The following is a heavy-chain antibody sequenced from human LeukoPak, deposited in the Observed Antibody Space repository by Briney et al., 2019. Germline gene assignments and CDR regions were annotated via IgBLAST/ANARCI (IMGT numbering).Heavy chain of an antibody. CDR2: INHSGST. CDR3: ASRGFGSSWYWFDP. Sequence: PSETLSLTCAVYGGSFSGYYWSWIRQPPGKGLEWIGEINHSGSTNYNPSLKSRVTISVDTSKNQFSLKLTSVTAADTAVYYCASRGFGSSWYWFDPWGQGTLVTVSS. J-gene: IGHJ5*02. V-gene: IGHV4-34*01. D-gene: IGHD6-13*01. CDR1: GGSFSGYY.